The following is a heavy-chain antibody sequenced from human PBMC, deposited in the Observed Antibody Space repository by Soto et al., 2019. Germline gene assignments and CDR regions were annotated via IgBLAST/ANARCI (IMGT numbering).Heavy chain of an antibody. J-gene: IGHJ3*02. D-gene: IGHD2-8*01. Sequence: SETLSLTCTVSGGSISRYYWTWIRQSPGKGLEWIGNIYYTGSTNYSPSLKSRVTISLDTSKNQFSLKLRSVTATDTAIYYCARANYFEIWGQGTMVTVSS. CDR3: ARANYFEI. CDR2: IYYTGST. V-gene: IGHV4-59*01. CDR1: GGSISRYY.